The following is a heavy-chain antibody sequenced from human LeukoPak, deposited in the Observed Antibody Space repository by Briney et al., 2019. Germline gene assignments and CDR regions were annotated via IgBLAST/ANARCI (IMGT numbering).Heavy chain of an antibody. Sequence: GGSLRLSCAASGFTFSSYWMHWVRQAPGKGLVWVSRINSDGSSTSYADSVKGRITISRDNAKNTLYLQMNSLRAEDTAVYYCARRDDSSGIDYWGQGTLVTVSS. J-gene: IGHJ4*02. D-gene: IGHD3-22*01. CDR1: GFTFSSYW. CDR2: INSDGSST. V-gene: IGHV3-74*01. CDR3: ARRDDSSGIDY.